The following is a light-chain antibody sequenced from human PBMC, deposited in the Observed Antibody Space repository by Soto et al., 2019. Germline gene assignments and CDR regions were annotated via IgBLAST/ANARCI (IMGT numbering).Light chain of an antibody. Sequence: EIVLTQSPGTLSLSPGEGATLSCRASQSVSSSYLAWYQQKPGQAPRLLIYGASSRATGIPDSFSGSGSGKDFTLTISRLEPEDFAVYYCQHYGSSPNTFGEGTKLESK. CDR2: GAS. V-gene: IGKV3-20*01. CDR1: QSVSSSY. J-gene: IGKJ2*01. CDR3: QHYGSSPNT.